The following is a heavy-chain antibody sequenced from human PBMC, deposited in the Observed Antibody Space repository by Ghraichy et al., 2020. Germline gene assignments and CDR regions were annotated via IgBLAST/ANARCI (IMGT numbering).Heavy chain of an antibody. V-gene: IGHV1-18*01. CDR1: GYTFTSYG. D-gene: IGHD2-2*01. J-gene: IGHJ5*02. CDR2: ISAYNGNT. Sequence: ASVKVSCKASGYTFTSYGISWVRQAPGQGLEWMGWISAYNGNTNYAQKLQGRVTMTTDTSTSTAYMELRSLRSDDTAVYYCARDISYYDPDKPRFDPWGQGTLVTVSS. CDR3: ARDISYYDPDKPRFDP.